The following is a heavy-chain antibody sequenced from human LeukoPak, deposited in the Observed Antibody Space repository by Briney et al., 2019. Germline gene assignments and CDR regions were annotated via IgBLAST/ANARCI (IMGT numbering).Heavy chain of an antibody. Sequence: GGSLRLSCAASGFTFSSYEMNWVRQAPGKELEWLSYISSSGSTIYYADSVKGRFTISRDNAKNSPYLQMNSLRAEDTAVYYCARDRGGDRKFDIWGQGTMVTVSS. CDR3: ARDRGGDRKFDI. V-gene: IGHV3-48*03. CDR2: ISSSGSTI. D-gene: IGHD1-14*01. CDR1: GFTFSSYE. J-gene: IGHJ3*02.